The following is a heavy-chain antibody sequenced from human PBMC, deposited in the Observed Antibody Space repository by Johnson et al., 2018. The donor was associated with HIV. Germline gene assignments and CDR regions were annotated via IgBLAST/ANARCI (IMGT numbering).Heavy chain of an antibody. J-gene: IGHJ3*02. CDR1: GFTFDDYA. Sequence: VQLVESGGGLVQPGRSLRLSCAASGFTFDDYAMLWVRQAPGKGLEWVSVIYSGGSTYYADSVKGRFTISRDNSKNTLYLQMNSLRAEDTAVYYCAKDRGWELLTTDAFDIWGQGTMVTVSS. D-gene: IGHD1-26*01. CDR2: IYSGGST. CDR3: AKDRGWELLTTDAFDI. V-gene: IGHV3-66*02.